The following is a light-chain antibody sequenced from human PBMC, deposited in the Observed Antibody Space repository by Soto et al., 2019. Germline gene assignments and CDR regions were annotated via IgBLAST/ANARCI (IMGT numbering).Light chain of an antibody. Sequence: DIQMTQSPSSLFASVGDRVTINCRASQSISAYLNWYQQRPGKAPSLLIYAATRLHSGVPSRFSGSGSGTDFTLTISSLQPEDFATYYCQRSYRSISFGQGTRLEMK. J-gene: IGKJ5*01. CDR3: QRSYRSIS. CDR1: QSISAY. V-gene: IGKV1-39*01. CDR2: AAT.